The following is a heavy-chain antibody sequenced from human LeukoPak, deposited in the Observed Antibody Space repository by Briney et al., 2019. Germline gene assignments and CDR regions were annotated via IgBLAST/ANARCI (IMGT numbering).Heavy chain of an antibody. Sequence: GASVKVSCKASGYTFTGYYMHWVRQAPGQGLEWMGWINPNSGGTNYAQKFQGRVTMTRDTSISTAYMELSRLRSDDTAVYYCARVRMCYVNFGYCSSTSCYVPGCYYGMDVWGQGTTVTVSS. V-gene: IGHV1-2*02. CDR1: GYTFTGYY. CDR2: INPNSGGT. D-gene: IGHD2-2*01. CDR3: ARVRMCYVNFGYCSSTSCYVPGCYYGMDV. J-gene: IGHJ6*02.